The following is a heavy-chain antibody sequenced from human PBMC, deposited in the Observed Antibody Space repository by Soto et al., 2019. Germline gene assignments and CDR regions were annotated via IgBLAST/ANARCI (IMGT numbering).Heavy chain of an antibody. CDR2: IKRDGSEK. Sequence: EVQLVESGGGLVQPGGSLRLSCAASGFMFGSYWMTWVRHAPGKGLQWVANIKRDGSEKYYVDSVKGRFTISRDNADNLVFLDMNSLRVDDTATYYCARVGANDYEIDYRGQGALVTVSS. CDR1: GFMFGSYW. J-gene: IGHJ4*02. CDR3: ARVGANDYEIDY. D-gene: IGHD4-17*01. V-gene: IGHV3-7*03.